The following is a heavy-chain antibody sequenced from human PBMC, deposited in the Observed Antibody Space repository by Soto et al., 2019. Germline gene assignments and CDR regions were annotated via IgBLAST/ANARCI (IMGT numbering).Heavy chain of an antibody. D-gene: IGHD3-22*01. CDR2: ISYDGSNK. Sequence: QVQLVESGGGVVQPGRSLRLSCAASGFTFSSYAMHWVRQAPGKGLEWVAVISYDGSNKYYADSVKGRFTISRDNSKKSLTLQMNSLRAEDTAVYYCARERSGYYYVYYYYGMDVWGQGTTVTVSS. J-gene: IGHJ6*02. CDR3: ARERSGYYYVYYYYGMDV. CDR1: GFTFSSYA. V-gene: IGHV3-30-3*01.